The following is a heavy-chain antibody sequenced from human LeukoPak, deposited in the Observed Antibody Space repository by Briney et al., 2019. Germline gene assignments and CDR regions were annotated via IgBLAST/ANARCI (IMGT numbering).Heavy chain of an antibody. CDR2: IFYSGST. CDR3: ARVGYSSGRSHFDL. J-gene: IGHJ2*01. CDR1: GGSISSHY. Sequence: PSETLSLTCTVSGGSISSHYWSWIRQPPGKGLEWIAYIFYSGSTNYNPSLKNRVTISADTSKNQFSLKLSSVTAADTAVYYCARVGYSSGRSHFDLWGRGTLVTVSS. V-gene: IGHV4-59*11. D-gene: IGHD6-19*01.